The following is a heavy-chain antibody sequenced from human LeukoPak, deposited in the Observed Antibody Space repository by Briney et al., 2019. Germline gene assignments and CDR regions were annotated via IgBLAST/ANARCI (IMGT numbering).Heavy chain of an antibody. V-gene: IGHV3-23*01. J-gene: IGHJ4*02. CDR2: ISGSGGST. CDR1: GFTFSSYA. Sequence: GGSLRLSCAASGFTFSSYAMGWVRQAPGKGLEWVSAISGSGGSTYYADSVKGRFTISRDNSKNTLYLQMNSLRAEDTAVYFCAKGSSGSWGRLDYWGQGTLVTVSS. CDR3: AKGSSGSWGRLDY. D-gene: IGHD3-10*01.